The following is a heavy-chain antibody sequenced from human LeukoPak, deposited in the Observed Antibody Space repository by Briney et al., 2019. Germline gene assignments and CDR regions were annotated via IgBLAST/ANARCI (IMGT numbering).Heavy chain of an antibody. CDR3: AHLGGVYYDSSKSYY. CDR2: IASDGSST. J-gene: IGHJ4*02. V-gene: IGHV3-74*01. D-gene: IGHD3-22*01. CDR1: GFTFSSYW. Sequence: GGSLRLSCAASGFTFSSYWMNWVRQAPGKGLVWVSRIASDGSSTTYADSVKGRFTISRDNSKNTLYLQMNSLRAEDTAVYYCAHLGGVYYDSSKSYYWGQGTLVTVSS.